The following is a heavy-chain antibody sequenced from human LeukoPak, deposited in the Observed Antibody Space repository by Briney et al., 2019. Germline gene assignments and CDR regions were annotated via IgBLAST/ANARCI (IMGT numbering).Heavy chain of an antibody. CDR2: IIPIFGTA. Sequence: ASVKVSCKASGGTFSSYAISWVRQAPGQGLEWMGGIIPIFGTANYAQKLQGRVTINGDEATSTAYMELRSMRSEDTAVYYCAIQRQYSGGSWYYWAQGTLVTVPS. J-gene: IGHJ4*02. CDR1: GGTFSSYA. CDR3: AIQRQYSGGSWYY. V-gene: IGHV1-69*01. D-gene: IGHD2-15*01.